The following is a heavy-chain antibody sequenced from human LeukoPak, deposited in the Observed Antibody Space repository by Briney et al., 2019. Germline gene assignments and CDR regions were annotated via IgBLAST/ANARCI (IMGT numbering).Heavy chain of an antibody. D-gene: IGHD2-2*01. CDR1: GFTFSSYW. J-gene: IGHJ4*02. Sequence: GGSLRLSCAASGFTFSSYWVSWVRQAPGKGLEWVANIKQDGSEKYYVDSVKGRFTISRDNAKNSLYLQMNSLRAEDTVVYYCARDQRYCSSSSCPWEPFDYWGQGTLVTVSS. CDR3: ARDQRYCSSSSCPWEPFDY. CDR2: IKQDGSEK. V-gene: IGHV3-7*05.